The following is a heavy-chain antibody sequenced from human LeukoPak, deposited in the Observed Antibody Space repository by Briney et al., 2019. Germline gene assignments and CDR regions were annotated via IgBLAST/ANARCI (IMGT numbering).Heavy chain of an antibody. V-gene: IGHV4-59*08. CDR1: GGSISIYY. Sequence: PSETLSLTCTVSGGSISIYYWSWIRQPPGKGLEWIGYIYSSGSTNYNPSLKSRVTISIDTSKNQFSLKMTSVTAADTAVYYCARHPSWPDYGGTFDYWGQGTLVTVSS. J-gene: IGHJ4*02. CDR3: ARHPSWPDYGGTFDY. D-gene: IGHD4-23*01. CDR2: IYSSGST.